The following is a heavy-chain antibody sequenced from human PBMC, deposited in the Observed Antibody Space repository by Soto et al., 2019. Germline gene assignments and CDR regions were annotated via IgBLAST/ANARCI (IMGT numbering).Heavy chain of an antibody. J-gene: IGHJ4*02. CDR3: ARSAISPYGGLIGPFDY. Sequence: QVQLVQSGGEEKKPGASVKVSCEASGYTFTAYAIHWLRQAPGQRLEWMAWINPGNGNTRYSQKFLGRVSITRDTPASTAYLELDSLRSDDTAVYHCARSAISPYGGLIGPFDYWGQGNLVTVSS. V-gene: IGHV1-3*05. CDR2: INPGNGNT. CDR1: GYTFTAYA. D-gene: IGHD3-16*02.